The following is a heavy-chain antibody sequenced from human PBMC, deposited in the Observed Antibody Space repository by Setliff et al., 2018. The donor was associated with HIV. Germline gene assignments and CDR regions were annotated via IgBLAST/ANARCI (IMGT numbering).Heavy chain of an antibody. V-gene: IGHV4-4*08. CDR1: GDSISSYH. CDR3: ARDRRGYYYGSGSCYMDV. D-gene: IGHD3-10*01. Sequence: SETLSLTCTVSGDSISSYHWSWIRQPPGKGLEWIGYIYTSGITDYNPSLKSRVTISGDTSKNQFSLKLSSVTAADTAVYYCARDRRGYYYGSGSCYMDVWGTGTTVTVS. CDR2: IYTSGIT. J-gene: IGHJ6*03.